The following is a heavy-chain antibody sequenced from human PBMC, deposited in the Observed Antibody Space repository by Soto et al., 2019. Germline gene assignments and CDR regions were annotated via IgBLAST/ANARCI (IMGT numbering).Heavy chain of an antibody. CDR2: ISYDGTNK. CDR3: AKDLFTIAVAGTAGYFDY. J-gene: IGHJ4*02. D-gene: IGHD6-19*01. CDR1: GFTFSSYG. V-gene: IGHV3-30*18. Sequence: QVQLVESGGGVVQPGRSLRLSCAASGFTFSSYGMHWVRQAPGKGLEWVAVISYDGTNKYYADSVRGRFTISRDNSKNTLYLRMDSLRAEDTAVYYCAKDLFTIAVAGTAGYFDYWGQGTLVTVSS.